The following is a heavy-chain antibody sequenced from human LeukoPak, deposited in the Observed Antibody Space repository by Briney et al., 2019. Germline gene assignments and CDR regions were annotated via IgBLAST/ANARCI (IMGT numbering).Heavy chain of an antibody. V-gene: IGHV4-31*03. CDR3: ARESHDIVPGRNYSFDY. CDR2: IYYSGTT. CDR1: GGSISSVGYY. D-gene: IGHD3-9*01. J-gene: IGHJ4*02. Sequence: PSETLSLTCSVSGGSISSVGYYWSWIRQYPGKGLEWIGYIYYSGTTYYNPSLESRVAILLDTSKNQFSLKLTSVTVADTAVYYCARESHDIVPGRNYSFDYWGQGILVTVSS.